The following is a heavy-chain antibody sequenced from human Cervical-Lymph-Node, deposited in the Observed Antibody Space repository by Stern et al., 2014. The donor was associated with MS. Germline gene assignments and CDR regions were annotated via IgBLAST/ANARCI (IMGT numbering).Heavy chain of an antibody. J-gene: IGHJ4*02. CDR1: GFSLSTRAVG. CDR2: IYGDDDK. CDR3: ARRTSYYDGSAYHYYFDY. V-gene: IGHV2-5*02. D-gene: IGHD3-22*01. Sequence: QVTLRESGPPLVKPTEPLTLTCTFSGFSLSTRAVGVGWIRQPPGKALEWLALIYGDDDKRRSPSLQSRLTITKVTSRNQVVLTMTNVDPVDTATYYCARRTSYYDGSAYHYYFDYWGQGTLVTVSS.